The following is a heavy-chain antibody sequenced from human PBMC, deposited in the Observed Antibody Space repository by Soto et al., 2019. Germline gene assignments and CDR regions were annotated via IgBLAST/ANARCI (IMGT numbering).Heavy chain of an antibody. V-gene: IGHV4-30-2*03. D-gene: IGHD3-9*01. CDR3: ARHDWAKPFDY. Sequence: SSETLSLTCAVSGGSISSGGYSWSWIRQPPGKGLEWIGYIYHSGSTYYNPSLKSRVTISVDTSKNQFSLKLSSVTAADTAVYYCARHDWAKPFDYWGQGTPVTVSS. CDR2: IYHSGST. CDR1: GGSISSGGYS. J-gene: IGHJ4*02.